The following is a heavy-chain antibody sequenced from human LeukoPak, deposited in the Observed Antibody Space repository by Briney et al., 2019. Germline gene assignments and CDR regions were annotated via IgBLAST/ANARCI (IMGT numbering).Heavy chain of an antibody. V-gene: IGHV3-30*02. Sequence: AGGSLRLSCAASGFTFTGYPMHWVRQPPGKGLEWVAFIRYDGSNEYYADSVKGRFTISRDNSKNTLFLQMNSLRTEDTAVYYCAKDFYSGSSPWGQGTLVTASS. CDR1: GFTFTGYP. J-gene: IGHJ5*02. D-gene: IGHD1-26*01. CDR2: IRYDGSNE. CDR3: AKDFYSGSSP.